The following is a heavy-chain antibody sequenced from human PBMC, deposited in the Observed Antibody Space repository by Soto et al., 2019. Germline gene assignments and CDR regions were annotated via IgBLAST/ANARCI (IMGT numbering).Heavy chain of an antibody. J-gene: IGHJ6*02. Sequence: QVQLQESGPGLVKPSETLSLTCTVSGGSVSSGSYYWSWIRQPPGKGLEWIGYIYYSGSTNYNPSLKSRVPISVDTSKNQFSLKLSSVTAADTAVYYCARGIEGWYQGRSYYGMDVWGQGTTVTVSS. CDR2: IYYSGST. D-gene: IGHD6-19*01. V-gene: IGHV4-61*01. CDR1: GGSVSSGSYY. CDR3: ARGIEGWYQGRSYYGMDV.